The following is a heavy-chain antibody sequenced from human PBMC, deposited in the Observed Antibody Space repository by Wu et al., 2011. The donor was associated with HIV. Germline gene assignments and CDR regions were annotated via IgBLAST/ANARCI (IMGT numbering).Heavy chain of an antibody. CDR1: GYSFTGYY. J-gene: IGHJ2*01. V-gene: IGHV1-2*02. Sequence: QVQLVQTGAEVKKPGASVKVSCKASGYSFTGYYMHWVRQAPGQGLEWMGWINPNSGGTNYAQKFQGRVTMTRDTSINTAYMELRRLRSDDTVVFYCARGVVERGQDWYFDLWGRGTLVTVSS. CDR2: INPNSGGT. CDR3: ARGVVERGQDWYFDL.